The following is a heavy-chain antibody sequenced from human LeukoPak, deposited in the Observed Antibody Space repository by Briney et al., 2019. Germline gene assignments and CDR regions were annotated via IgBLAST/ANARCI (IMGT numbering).Heavy chain of an antibody. CDR1: GGTFSSYA. CDR3: ARGINTDYDFWSGYFTPFDY. J-gene: IGHJ4*02. D-gene: IGHD3-3*01. CDR2: IIPIFGTA. V-gene: IGHV1-69*01. Sequence: SVKVSCKASGGTFSSYAISWVRQAPGQGLEWMGGIIPIFGTANYAQKFQGRVTITADESTSTAYMELSSLRSEDTAVHYCARGINTDYDFWSGYFTPFDYWGQGTLVTVSS.